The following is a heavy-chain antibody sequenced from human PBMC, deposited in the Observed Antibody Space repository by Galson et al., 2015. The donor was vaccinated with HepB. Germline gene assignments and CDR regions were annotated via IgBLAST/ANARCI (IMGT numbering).Heavy chain of an antibody. CDR2: INPRAGST. J-gene: IGHJ6*02. D-gene: IGHD3-10*01. Sequence: SVKVSCKASGYTFTSYYMHWVRQAPGQGLEWMGIINPRAGSTSYAQKLQGRVTMTRDTSTSTVYMELSSLRSEDTAVYYCAREGGYYGSGTGYGMDVWGQGTTVTVSS. CDR1: GYTFTSYY. CDR3: AREGGYYGSGTGYGMDV. V-gene: IGHV1-46*04.